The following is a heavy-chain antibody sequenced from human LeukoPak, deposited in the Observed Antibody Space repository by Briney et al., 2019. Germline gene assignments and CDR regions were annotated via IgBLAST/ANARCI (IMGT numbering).Heavy chain of an antibody. D-gene: IGHD1-26*01. CDR1: AYSISDGFV. CDR2: IYHSGTS. V-gene: IGHV4-38-2*02. Sequence: SETLSLTCTVSAYSISDGFVWGWIRQAPGKGLEWIGSIYHSGTSYYNPSLNSRISMSVDTSKNQFSLNLSSVTAADTAVYYCTRLSHVAGAPKVSWFDPWGQGTLVTVSS. CDR3: TRLSHVAGAPKVSWFDP. J-gene: IGHJ5*02.